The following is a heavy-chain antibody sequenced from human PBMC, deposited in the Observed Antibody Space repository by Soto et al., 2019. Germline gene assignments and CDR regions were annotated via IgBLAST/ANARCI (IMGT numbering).Heavy chain of an antibody. Sequence: EVQLLESGGGLVQPGGSLRLSCAASGFTFSSYAMSWVRQAPGKGLEWVSAISGSGGSTYYAVSVKGRFTIARDNSMNTMYLQMNGLSAEDTAVYYCAKDSVVDGYTYYFDYWGQGTLVTVSS. CDR3: AKDSVVDGYTYYFDY. CDR2: ISGSGGST. CDR1: GFTFSSYA. V-gene: IGHV3-23*01. J-gene: IGHJ4*02. D-gene: IGHD5-12*01.